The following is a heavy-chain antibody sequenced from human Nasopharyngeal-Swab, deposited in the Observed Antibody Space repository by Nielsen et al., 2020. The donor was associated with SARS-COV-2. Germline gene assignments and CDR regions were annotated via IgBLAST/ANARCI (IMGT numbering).Heavy chain of an antibody. CDR2: INHSGST. V-gene: IGHV4-34*01. Sequence: SETLSLTCAVYGGSFSGYYWSWIRQPPGKGLEWIGEINHSGSTNYNPSLKSRVTISVDTSKNQSSLKLSSVTAADTAVYYCARGPSAVAFDPWGQGTLVTVSS. CDR3: ARGPSAVAFDP. D-gene: IGHD6-13*01. J-gene: IGHJ5*02. CDR1: GGSFSGYY.